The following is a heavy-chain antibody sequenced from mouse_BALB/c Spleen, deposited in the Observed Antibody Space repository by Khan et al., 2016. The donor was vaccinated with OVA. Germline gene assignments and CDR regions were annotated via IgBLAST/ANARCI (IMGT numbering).Heavy chain of an antibody. D-gene: IGHD2-1*01. CDR1: GYSITSGYA. Sequence: EVQLQESGPDLVKPSQSLSLTCTVTGYSITSGYAWHWIRQFPGNKLEWMAYIYFSGSINYNPSLKSRISVTRDTSKNPFFLQLNYVTSEDTATYYCTRDGNYMDYWGQGTSVTVSS. CDR3: TRDGNYMDY. CDR2: IYFSGSI. V-gene: IGHV3-1*02. J-gene: IGHJ4*01.